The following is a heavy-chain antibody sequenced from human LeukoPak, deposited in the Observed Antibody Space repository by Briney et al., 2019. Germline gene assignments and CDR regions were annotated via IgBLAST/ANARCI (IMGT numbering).Heavy chain of an antibody. Sequence: ASVKVSCKASGYTFTSYGISWVRQAPGQGLEWMGWISAYNGNTNYAQKLQGRVTMTTDTSTSTAYMELRSLRSDDTAVYYCARVVVPTAIPNNWFDPWGQGTLVTVSS. D-gene: IGHD2-2*02. CDR1: GYTFTSYG. CDR2: ISAYNGNT. J-gene: IGHJ5*02. V-gene: IGHV1-18*01. CDR3: ARVVVPTAIPNNWFDP.